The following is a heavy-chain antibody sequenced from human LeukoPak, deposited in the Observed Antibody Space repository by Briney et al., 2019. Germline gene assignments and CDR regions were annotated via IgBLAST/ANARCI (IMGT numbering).Heavy chain of an antibody. J-gene: IGHJ5*02. V-gene: IGHV4-31*03. CDR1: GGSISSGGYY. CDR3: AREGGPGAVPAAGGFDP. Sequence: PSQTLSLTCTVSGGSISSGGYYWSWIRQHPGKGLEWIGYIYYSGSTYYNPSLKSRVTISVDTSKNQFSLKLSSVTAADTAVYYCAREGGPGAVPAAGGFDPWGQGTLVTVSS. D-gene: IGHD2-2*01. CDR2: IYYSGST.